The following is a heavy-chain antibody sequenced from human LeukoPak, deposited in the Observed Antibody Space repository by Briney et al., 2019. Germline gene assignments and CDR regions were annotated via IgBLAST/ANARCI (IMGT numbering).Heavy chain of an antibody. Sequence: GGSLRLSCAASGFTFDDYAMFWVRQAPGKGLEWVSGINWDSKNIGYAASVKGRFTISRDNAKNSLYLQMNSLRAEDTAFYYCAKGNRDSSGFYYYYGMDVWGQGTTVTVSS. CDR1: GFTFDDYA. D-gene: IGHD3-22*01. CDR3: AKGNRDSSGFYYYYGMDV. V-gene: IGHV3-9*01. CDR2: INWDSKNI. J-gene: IGHJ6*02.